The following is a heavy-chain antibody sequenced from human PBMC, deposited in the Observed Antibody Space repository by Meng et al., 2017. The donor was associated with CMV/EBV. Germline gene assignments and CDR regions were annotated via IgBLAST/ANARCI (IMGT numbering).Heavy chain of an antibody. CDR1: GGSFSGHY. J-gene: IGHJ4*02. CDR2: INHSGST. CDR3: ARGSWVYSDDDETTGLDS. D-gene: IGHD5-12*01. V-gene: IGHV4-34*01. Sequence: SETLSLTCAPYGGSFSGHYWSLIRQPPGKGLEWIGEINHSGSTNYNPSLKSRVTISVAASKNQFSLKLTSVTAADTAVYYCARGSWVYSDDDETTGLDSWGPGTLVIVSS.